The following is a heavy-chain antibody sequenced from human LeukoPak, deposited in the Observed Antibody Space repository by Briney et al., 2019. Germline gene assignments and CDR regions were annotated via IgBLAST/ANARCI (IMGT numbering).Heavy chain of an antibody. CDR1: GFTFSDYE. D-gene: IGHD6-13*01. V-gene: IGHV3-48*03. CDR3: ARDATTEPGTVYMDV. J-gene: IGHJ6*03. Sequence: GGSLRLSCAASGFTFSDYETNWVRQAPGKGLEWILHISTSGSIIHYADSVKGRFTISRDNAKNSLYLQMNSLRAEDTALYFCARDATTEPGTVYMDVWGKGTTVTISS. CDR2: ISTSGSII.